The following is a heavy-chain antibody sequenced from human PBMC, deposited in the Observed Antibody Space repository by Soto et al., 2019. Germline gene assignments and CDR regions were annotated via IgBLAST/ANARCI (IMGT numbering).Heavy chain of an antibody. CDR3: ARVVDSGVYYYYYYMDV. V-gene: IGHV3-21*01. CDR1: GFTFSSYS. Sequence: GGSLRLSCAASGFTFSSYSMNWVRQAPGKGLEWVSSISSSSYIYYADSVKGRFTISRDNAKNSLYLQMNSLRAEDTAVYYCARVVDSGVYYYYYYMDVWGKGTTVTVSS. CDR2: ISSSSYI. J-gene: IGHJ6*03. D-gene: IGHD5-12*01.